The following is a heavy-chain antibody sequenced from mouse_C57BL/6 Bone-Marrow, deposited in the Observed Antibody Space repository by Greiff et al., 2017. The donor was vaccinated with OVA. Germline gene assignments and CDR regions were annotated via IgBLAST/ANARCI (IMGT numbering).Heavy chain of an antibody. Sequence: EVQLQQSGPVLVKPGASVKMSCKASGYTFTDYYMNWVKQSHGKSLEWIGVINPYNGGTSYNQKFKGKATLTVDKSSSTAYMELNSLTSEDSAVYYCARREWLLLWFAYWGQGTLVTVSA. D-gene: IGHD2-3*01. J-gene: IGHJ3*01. V-gene: IGHV1-19*01. CDR2: INPYNGGT. CDR1: GYTFTDYY. CDR3: ARREWLLLWFAY.